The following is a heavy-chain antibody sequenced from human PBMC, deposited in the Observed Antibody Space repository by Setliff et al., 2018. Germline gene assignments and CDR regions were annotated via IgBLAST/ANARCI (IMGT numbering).Heavy chain of an antibody. CDR2: IIPILGIA. CDR1: GGTFSSYA. CDR3: ARDSGDVVPFDY. V-gene: IGHV1-69*10. J-gene: IGHJ4*02. D-gene: IGHD1-26*01. Sequence: SVKVSCKASGGTFSSYAISWVRQAPGQGLEWMGGIIPILGIAKYSQKFQGRVTITRDTSASTAYMELSSLRSEDTAVYYCARDSGDVVPFDYWGQGTLVTVSS.